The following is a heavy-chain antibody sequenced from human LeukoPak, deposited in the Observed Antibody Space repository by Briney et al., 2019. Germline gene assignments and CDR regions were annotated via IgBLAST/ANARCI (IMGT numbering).Heavy chain of an antibody. V-gene: IGHV3-53*04. CDR2: IYSDGNT. CDR1: GVTVSRDY. J-gene: IGHJ4*02. Sequence: GGSLRLSCAASGVTVSRDYMSWVRQAPGEGLEWVSVIYSDGNTYYADSVKGRFTISRHNSKNTLFLQMDSLRIEDTAIYYCANRMTFGGQGTLVTVSS. CDR3: ANRMTF. D-gene: IGHD2/OR15-2a*01.